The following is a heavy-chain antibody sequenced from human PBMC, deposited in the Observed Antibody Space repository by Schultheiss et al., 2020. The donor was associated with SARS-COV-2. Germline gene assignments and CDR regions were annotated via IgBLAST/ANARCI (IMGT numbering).Heavy chain of an antibody. V-gene: IGHV1-18*01. CDR3: VRDRPYYNDNRGYYYPLGY. Sequence: GESLKISCKGSGYSFANYGISWVRQAPGQGLEWMGWISAYNGNTNYAQKFQGRVTMTTDTSTSTAYMDLRSLRSDDTAVYYCVRDRPYYNDNRGYYYPLGYWGQGTLVTVSS. CDR1: GYSFANYG. CDR2: ISAYNGNT. J-gene: IGHJ4*02. D-gene: IGHD3-22*01.